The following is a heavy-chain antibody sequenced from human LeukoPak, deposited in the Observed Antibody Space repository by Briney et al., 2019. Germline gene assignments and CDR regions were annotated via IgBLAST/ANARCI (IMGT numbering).Heavy chain of an antibody. D-gene: IGHD3-3*01. CDR1: GFTFSSYW. J-gene: IGHJ4*02. CDR3: ARDISDDFWSGYWFVY. CDR2: IKQDGSEK. Sequence: GGSLRLSCAASGFTFSSYWMSWVRQAPGKGLEGVANIKQDGSEKYYVDSVKGRFTISRDNAKNSLYLQMNSLRAEDTAVYYCARDISDDFWSGYWFVYWGQGTLVTVSS. V-gene: IGHV3-7*01.